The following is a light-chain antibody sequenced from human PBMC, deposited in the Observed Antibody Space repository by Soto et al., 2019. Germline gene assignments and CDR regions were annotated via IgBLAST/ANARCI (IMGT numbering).Light chain of an antibody. Sequence: EIVLTQSPGTLSSSPGERATLSCRASQRVSSNYLAWYQQKPGQPPRLLIYGAFTRATAIPDRFSGSWSGTNFIFTISRLEIDDFAVYFCQRYGGSLPFTFGQGTKVEI. CDR3: QRYGGSLPFT. CDR2: GAF. CDR1: QRVSSNY. J-gene: IGKJ2*01. V-gene: IGKV3-20*01.